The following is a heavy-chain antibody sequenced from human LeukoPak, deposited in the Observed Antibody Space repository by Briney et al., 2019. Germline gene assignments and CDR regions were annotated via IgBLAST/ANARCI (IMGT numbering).Heavy chain of an antibody. Sequence: SETLSLTCAVYGGSFSGYYWSWIRQPPGKGLEWIGSIYYSGSTYYNPSLKSRVTISVDTSKNQFSLKLSSVAAADTAVYYCARRFRRSILTGYYSAYDYWGQGTLVTVSS. D-gene: IGHD3-9*01. CDR2: IYYSGST. CDR1: GGSFSGYY. J-gene: IGHJ4*02. V-gene: IGHV4-34*01. CDR3: ARRFRRSILTGYYSAYDY.